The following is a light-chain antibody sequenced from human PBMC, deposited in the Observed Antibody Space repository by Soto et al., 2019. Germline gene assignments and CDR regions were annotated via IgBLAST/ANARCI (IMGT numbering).Light chain of an antibody. CDR3: QQYGHSRT. CDR2: SAS. Sequence: EIVLTQSPGTLSLSPGERATLFCRTSQSVSSTYLAWYQQKPGQAPRLLIYSASSRAAGIPDRFSGSGSGTDFTLTISRLEPEDFAVYYCQQYGHSRTFGPGTKVDIK. J-gene: IGKJ3*01. CDR1: QSVSSTY. V-gene: IGKV3-20*01.